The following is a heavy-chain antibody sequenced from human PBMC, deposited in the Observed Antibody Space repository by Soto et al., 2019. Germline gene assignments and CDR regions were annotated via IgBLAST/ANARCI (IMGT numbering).Heavy chain of an antibody. V-gene: IGHV1-69*01. CDR3: ARGSPTTVTTWFDP. Sequence: QLQLVQSGAEVKKPGSSVKVSCKTSGGTFSNFAIIWVRQAPGQGLEWMGGIIPVFGKAKYAQKFQGRVQFTADASTSTAYMVVNRLTSEDTAVYYSARGSPTTVTTWFDPWGQGTLVTVSS. CDR1: GGTFSNFA. J-gene: IGHJ5*02. D-gene: IGHD4-17*01. CDR2: IIPVFGKA.